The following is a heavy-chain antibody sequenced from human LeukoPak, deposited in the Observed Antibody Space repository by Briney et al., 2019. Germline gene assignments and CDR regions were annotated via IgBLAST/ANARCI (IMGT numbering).Heavy chain of an antibody. CDR2: LNPSSGGT. CDR1: GYTFSGHY. Sequence: ASVKVSCKASGYTFSGHYMHWVRQAPGHGPEWMGWLNPSSGGTNYAQRFQGRVTMTRDTSISTAYMELSGLTSGDTAVYYCARGTEARTNWSVIAFDIWGQGTMVTVSS. V-gene: IGHV1-2*02. CDR3: ARGTEARTNWSVIAFDI. J-gene: IGHJ3*02. D-gene: IGHD1-1*01.